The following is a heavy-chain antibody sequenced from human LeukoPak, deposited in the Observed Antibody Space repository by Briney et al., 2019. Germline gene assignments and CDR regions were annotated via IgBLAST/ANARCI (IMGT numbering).Heavy chain of an antibody. J-gene: IGHJ3*02. CDR2: ISSNGGST. CDR3: VKEVFTGAFDI. V-gene: IGHV3-64D*06. D-gene: IGHD1-14*01. Sequence: GGSLRLSCSASGFTFSSYAMHWVRQAPGKGLEYVSAISSNGGSTYYADSVKGRFTISRDNSKNTLYLQMSSLRAEDTGVYYCVKEVFTGAFDIWGQGTMVTVSS. CDR1: GFTFSSYA.